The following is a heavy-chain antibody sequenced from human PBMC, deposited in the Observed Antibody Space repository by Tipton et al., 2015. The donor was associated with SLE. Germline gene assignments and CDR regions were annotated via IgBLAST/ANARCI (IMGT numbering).Heavy chain of an antibody. CDR3: VRQSVSGHEDY. CDR1: GFTFSGYT. V-gene: IGHV3-21*01. J-gene: IGHJ4*02. CDR2: ISSSSSFI. D-gene: IGHD6-19*01. Sequence: GSLRLSCAASGFTFSGYTMDWVRQAPGKGLEWVSSISSSSSFIKYAGSVKGRFTISRDNANKSLYLQMNSLRAEDTAVYYCVRQSVSGHEDYWGQGTLVTVSS.